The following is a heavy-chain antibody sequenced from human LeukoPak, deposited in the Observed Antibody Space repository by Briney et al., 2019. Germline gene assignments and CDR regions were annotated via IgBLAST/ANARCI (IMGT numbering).Heavy chain of an antibody. Sequence: SETLTLTCAVYGGSLDIYYWMFVRQPPGKGLHWIGEITYRRSADYNPSLKSRASITIDASQRQISLKLTSVTAADTAVYYCAGYGGDWNFDFDSWGQGTLVSVSP. CDR2: ITYRRSA. CDR1: GGSLDIYY. J-gene: IGHJ4*02. V-gene: IGHV4-34*01. CDR3: AGYGGDWNFDFDS. D-gene: IGHD2-21*01.